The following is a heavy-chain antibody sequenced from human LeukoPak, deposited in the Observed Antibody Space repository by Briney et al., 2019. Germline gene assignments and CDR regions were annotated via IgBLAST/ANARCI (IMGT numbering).Heavy chain of an antibody. D-gene: IGHD2-15*01. Sequence: PGGSLRLSCAASGFTFNDHYMSWIRQAPGKGLECVSYISSGGSTTYYTDSVKGRFTISRDNGKNALYLQMNSLRAEDTAVYYCARGYCSGGSCPSNYWGQGTLVTVSS. CDR3: ARGYCSGGSCPSNY. CDR2: ISSGGSTT. CDR1: GFTFNDHY. J-gene: IGHJ4*02. V-gene: IGHV3-11*04.